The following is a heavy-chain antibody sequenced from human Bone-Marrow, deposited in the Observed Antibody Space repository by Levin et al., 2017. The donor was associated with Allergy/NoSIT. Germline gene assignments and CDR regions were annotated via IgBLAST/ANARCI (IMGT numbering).Heavy chain of an antibody. V-gene: IGHV3-30*18. D-gene: IGHD1-26*01. CDR1: GLTFSTFG. Sequence: GALRLSCVASGLTFSTFGMHWVRQAPGKGLEWVAVISYDGYSQNFSDSVKGRFTIYRDNFKNTLYLQMNSLRTEDTAVYYCAKDRSSGSYYFGMDVWGQGTTVTVSS. CDR2: ISYDGYSQ. CDR3: AKDRSSGSYYFGMDV. J-gene: IGHJ6*02.